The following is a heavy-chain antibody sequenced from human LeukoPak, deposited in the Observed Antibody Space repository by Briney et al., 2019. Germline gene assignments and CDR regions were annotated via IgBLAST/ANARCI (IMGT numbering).Heavy chain of an antibody. V-gene: IGHV3-33*01. CDR2: ILLDGNNK. CDR1: GFTFSTYG. CDR3: ARDLGKGRYFDY. Sequence: QPGRSLRLSCAASGFTFSTYGMHWVRQAPGKGLEWVAHILLDGNNKYYPDSVKGRFTISRDNSKNTLYLQMDSLRAEDTAVYYCARDLGKGRYFDYRGQGTLVTVSS. J-gene: IGHJ4*02. D-gene: IGHD4-23*01.